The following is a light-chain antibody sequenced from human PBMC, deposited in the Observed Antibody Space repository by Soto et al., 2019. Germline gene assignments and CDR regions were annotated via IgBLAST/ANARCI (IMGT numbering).Light chain of an antibody. J-gene: IGLJ1*01. V-gene: IGLV2-14*01. CDR2: EVS. CDR3: SSFTSTSTFV. Sequence: HSVLTQPASVSGSPGQSITISCTGTSNDVGGYNYVSWFQQHPGKAPKLLIFEVSNRPSGVSHRFSGSKSGNTASLTISGLQAEDEADYYCSSFTSTSTFVFGSGTKVTVL. CDR1: SNDVGGYNY.